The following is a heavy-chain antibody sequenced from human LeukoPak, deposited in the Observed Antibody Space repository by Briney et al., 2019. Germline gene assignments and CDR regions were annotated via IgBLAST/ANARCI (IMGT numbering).Heavy chain of an antibody. CDR2: INHSGST. V-gene: IGHV4-34*01. Sequence: SETLSLTCAVYGGSFSGYYWSWIRHPPGKGLEWIGEINHSGSTNYNPPPKSRVTISVDTSKNQFSLKLSSVTAADTAVYHCARVSFFRWASSRPSYYYYYMDVWGKGTTVTISS. J-gene: IGHJ6*03. CDR1: GGSFSGYY. D-gene: IGHD3-16*02. CDR3: ARVSFFRWASSRPSYYYYYMDV.